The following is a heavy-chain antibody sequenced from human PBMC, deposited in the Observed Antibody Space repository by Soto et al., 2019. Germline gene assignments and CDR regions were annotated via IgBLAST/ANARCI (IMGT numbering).Heavy chain of an antibody. D-gene: IGHD1-26*01. CDR2: IDPSDSYT. Sequence: GESLKISCKGSGYSFTSYWISWVRQMPGKGLEWMGRIDPSDSYTNYSPSFQGHVTISADKSISTAYLQWSSLKASDTAMYYCARQRSGSYGGYYYYGMDVWGQGTTVTVSS. J-gene: IGHJ6*02. CDR3: ARQRSGSYGGYYYYGMDV. CDR1: GYSFTSYW. V-gene: IGHV5-10-1*01.